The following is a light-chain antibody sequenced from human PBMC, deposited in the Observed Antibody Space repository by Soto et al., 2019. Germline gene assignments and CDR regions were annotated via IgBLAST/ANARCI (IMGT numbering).Light chain of an antibody. CDR1: SSDFGGYNY. CDR3: ASYTSSSTSVI. V-gene: IGLV2-11*01. J-gene: IGLJ2*01. CDR2: DVS. Sequence: QSALTQPRSVSGSTGQSVTISCTETSSDFGGYNYVSWYQQHPGKAPKLIIYDVSDRPSGVPDRFSGSKSGNAASLTISGLQPEDEADYYCASYTSSSTSVIFGRGTKLTVL.